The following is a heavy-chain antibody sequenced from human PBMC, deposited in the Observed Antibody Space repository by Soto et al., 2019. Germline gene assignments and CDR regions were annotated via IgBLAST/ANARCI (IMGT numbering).Heavy chain of an antibody. D-gene: IGHD5-12*01. CDR3: ARGWLHPYYAY. J-gene: IGHJ4*02. CDR2: IYYSGST. V-gene: IGHV4-39*01. Sequence: SETLSLTCTVSGGSISSSSYYWGWIRQPPGKGLEWIGSIYYSGSTYYNPSLKSRVTISVDTSKNQFSLKLSSVTAADTAVYYCARGWLHPYYAYWGQGTLVTVSS. CDR1: GGSISSSSYY.